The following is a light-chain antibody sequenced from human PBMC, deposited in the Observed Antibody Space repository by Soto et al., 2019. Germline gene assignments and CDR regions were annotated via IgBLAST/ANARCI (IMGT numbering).Light chain of an antibody. CDR3: VLYMGSGIWL. V-gene: IGLV8-61*01. J-gene: IGLJ3*02. CDR2: NTN. Sequence: QAVVTQEPSFSVSPGGTVTLTCGLSSGSVSTNYYPIWHQQTPGQAPRTLIYNTNIRSSGVPDRFSGSILGNKAALTITGAQADDESDYYCVLYMGSGIWLFGGGTKLTVL. CDR1: SGSVSTNYY.